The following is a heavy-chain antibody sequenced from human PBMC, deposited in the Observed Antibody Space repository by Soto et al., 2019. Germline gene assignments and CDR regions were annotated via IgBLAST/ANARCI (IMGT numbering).Heavy chain of an antibody. CDR3: ARDPQYSTSSQVFDY. CDR2: ISTYNGNT. J-gene: IGHJ4*02. D-gene: IGHD6-6*01. V-gene: IGHV1-18*03. Sequence: QVQLVQSGAEVKKPGASVKVSCKASGYTFTSYGISWVRQAPGQGLEWVGRISTYNGNTKYAQKVQGRVTMTTDTSTSTAYMELRSLGSDVMAVYYCARDPQYSTSSQVFDYWGQGTLVTVSS. CDR1: GYTFTSYG.